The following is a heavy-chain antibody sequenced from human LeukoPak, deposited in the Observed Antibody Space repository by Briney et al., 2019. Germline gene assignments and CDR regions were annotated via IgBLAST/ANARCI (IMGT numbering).Heavy chain of an antibody. V-gene: IGHV1-18*01. CDR1: GHSFANYG. Sequence: ASVKVSCKASGHSFANYGISWVRQAPGQGLEWMGRISAHNGNTNYAQKFQGRVTMTTDTSTSAAYMELRSLKSDDTAVYYCAREVVNYHGSGSFSPRQDYYGMDVWGQGTTVIVSS. J-gene: IGHJ6*02. D-gene: IGHD3-10*01. CDR3: AREVVNYHGSGSFSPRQDYYGMDV. CDR2: ISAHNGNT.